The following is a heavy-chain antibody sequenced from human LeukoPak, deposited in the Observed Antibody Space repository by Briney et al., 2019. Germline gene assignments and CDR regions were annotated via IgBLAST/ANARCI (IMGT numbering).Heavy chain of an antibody. D-gene: IGHD6-13*01. J-gene: IGHJ6*03. Sequence: SETLSLTCAVSGGSISSYYWSWIRQPAGKGLEWIGRIYTSGSTNYNPSLKSRVTMSVDTSKNQFSLKLSSVTAADTAVYYCAREGYSSSWYAYYYYYYMDVWGKGTTVTISS. CDR3: AREGYSSSWYAYYYYYYMDV. CDR2: IYTSGST. CDR1: GGSISSYY. V-gene: IGHV4-4*07.